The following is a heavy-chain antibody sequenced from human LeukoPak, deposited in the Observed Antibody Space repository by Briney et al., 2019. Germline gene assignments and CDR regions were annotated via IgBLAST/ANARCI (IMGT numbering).Heavy chain of an antibody. CDR1: GFTFSNYW. V-gene: IGHV3-74*01. Sequence: GGSLRLSCAASGFTFSNYWMHWVRQVPGKGLVWVSRIDSDGITTSYADSVKGRFTISRDNAKSTLYLQMNSLRPEDTAVYYCVRHNAARAFDIWGQGTMVIVSS. CDR2: IDSDGITT. D-gene: IGHD1-1*01. J-gene: IGHJ3*02. CDR3: VRHNAARAFDI.